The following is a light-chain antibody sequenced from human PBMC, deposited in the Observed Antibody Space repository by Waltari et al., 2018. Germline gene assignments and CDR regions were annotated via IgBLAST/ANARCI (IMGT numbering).Light chain of an antibody. CDR2: EDT. J-gene: IGLJ1*01. CDR3: YSSDSTGLRV. CDR1: ELPRKY. Sequence: SYELTPPPSASVSPGQTARITCPGHELPRKYAYWFQQKSGQAPRLVIYEDTKRPSGIPERFSGSSSGTVATLTITGAQVDDEADYYCYSSDSTGLRVFGGGTTVVVL. V-gene: IGLV3-10*01.